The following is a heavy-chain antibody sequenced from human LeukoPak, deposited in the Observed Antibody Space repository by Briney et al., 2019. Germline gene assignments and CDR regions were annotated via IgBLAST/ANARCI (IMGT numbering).Heavy chain of an antibody. J-gene: IGHJ4*02. CDR3: ARASNDYGDYDY. CDR2: ISSSGSTI. CDR1: GFTFSSYE. Sequence: GGSMRLSCAASGFTFSSYEMNWVRQAPGKGLEWVSYISSSGSTIYYADSVKGRFTISRDNAKNSLYLQMNSLRAEDTAVYYCARASNDYGDYDYWGQGTLVTVSS. V-gene: IGHV3-48*03. D-gene: IGHD4-17*01.